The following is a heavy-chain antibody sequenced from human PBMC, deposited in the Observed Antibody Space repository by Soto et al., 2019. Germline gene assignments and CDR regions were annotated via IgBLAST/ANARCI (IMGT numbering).Heavy chain of an antibody. V-gene: IGHV3-30*18. CDR2: ISFDESNK. CDR3: AKDLRPTLAVAAFYFDS. J-gene: IGHJ4*02. CDR1: GFTFSSYA. Sequence: QVQLVESGGGVVQPGRSLRLSCVASGFTFSSYAMHWVRQAPGKGLEWVTHISFDESNKYYLDSVKGRFIISRDNSKNTLYLQMNSLRPEDTAVYYCAKDLRPTLAVAAFYFDSWGQGTLVTVSS. D-gene: IGHD6-19*01.